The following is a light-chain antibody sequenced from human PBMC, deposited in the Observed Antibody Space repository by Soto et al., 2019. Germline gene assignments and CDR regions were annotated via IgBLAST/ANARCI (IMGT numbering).Light chain of an antibody. CDR1: QSVSGN. Sequence: EIVMTQSPATLSVSPGERVTLSCRASQSVSGNLAWYQQKPGQAPRLLIYGASTRDTGIPTRFSGSGSGTDFTLTISSLQSEDFAVYYCQQYNNWLFTFGGGTRVEIK. V-gene: IGKV3-15*01. CDR2: GAS. CDR3: QQYNNWLFT. J-gene: IGKJ4*01.